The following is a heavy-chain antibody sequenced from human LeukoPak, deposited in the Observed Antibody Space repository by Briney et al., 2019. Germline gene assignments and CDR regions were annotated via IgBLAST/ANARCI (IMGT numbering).Heavy chain of an antibody. J-gene: IGHJ6*03. Sequence: GGSLRLSCAASGFTFSSYAMSWVRQAPGKGLEWVSAISGSGGSTYYADSVKGRFTISRDNSKNTLYLQMNSLRAEDTAVYYCAKDLWGSSWYGDYYYYYMDVWGKGTTVTVSS. CDR3: AKDLWGSSWYGDYYYYYMDV. CDR2: ISGSGGST. D-gene: IGHD6-13*01. CDR1: GFTFSSYA. V-gene: IGHV3-23*01.